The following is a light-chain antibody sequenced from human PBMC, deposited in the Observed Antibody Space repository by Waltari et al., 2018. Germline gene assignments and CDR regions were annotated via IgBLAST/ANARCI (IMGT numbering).Light chain of an antibody. CDR2: GNS. Sequence: QSVLTQPPSVSGAPGQRVTISCTGSSSNLGPGYDVPWYQQLPGTAPKLLIYGNSNRPSGVPDRFSGSKSGTSASLAITGLQAEDEADYYCQSYDSSLSGVVFGGGTKLTVL. J-gene: IGLJ2*01. CDR1: SSNLGPGYD. CDR3: QSYDSSLSGVV. V-gene: IGLV1-40*01.